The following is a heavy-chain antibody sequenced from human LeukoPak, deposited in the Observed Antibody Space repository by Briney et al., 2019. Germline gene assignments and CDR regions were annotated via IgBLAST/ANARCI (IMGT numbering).Heavy chain of an antibody. CDR2: ISYSGGST. Sequence: PGTSLRLSCAASGFTFSTYAMSWVRQAPGKGLEWVSSISYSGGSTYYADSVKGRFTISRDNSMNTLYLQMSSLRAEDTALYYCARHYSGGVFDIWGQGTMVTVSS. CDR3: ARHYSGGVFDI. J-gene: IGHJ3*02. V-gene: IGHV3-23*01. D-gene: IGHD2-8*02. CDR1: GFTFSTYA.